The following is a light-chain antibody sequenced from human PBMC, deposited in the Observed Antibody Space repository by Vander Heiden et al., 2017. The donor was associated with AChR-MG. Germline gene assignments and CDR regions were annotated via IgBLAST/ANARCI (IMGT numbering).Light chain of an antibody. J-gene: IGKJ1*01. CDR3: QQDDSTPRT. Sequence: DIVMTQSPDSLAVSLGERATINCKSSQSVLYSSNNKNYLAWYQQKPVQPPKLLIYWASTRESGVPDRFSGSGSGTDFTLTISSLQAEDVAVYYCQQDDSTPRTFGPETKVGIK. CDR1: QSVLYSSNNKNY. CDR2: WAS. V-gene: IGKV4-1*01.